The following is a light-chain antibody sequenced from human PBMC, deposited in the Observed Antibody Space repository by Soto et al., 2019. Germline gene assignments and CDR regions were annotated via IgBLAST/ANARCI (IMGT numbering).Light chain of an antibody. CDR1: QGIGSA. J-gene: IGKJ2*01. CDR2: DAS. CDR3: QQSYTFPYT. V-gene: IGKV1-13*02. Sequence: AIQLTQSPSSLSASVGDRVSITCRASQGIGSALAWYQLKPGAAPALLIYDASTLESGVPSRFSGSRSGADFTLTISSLQPEDSASYYCQQSYTFPYTFGQGTRVEIK.